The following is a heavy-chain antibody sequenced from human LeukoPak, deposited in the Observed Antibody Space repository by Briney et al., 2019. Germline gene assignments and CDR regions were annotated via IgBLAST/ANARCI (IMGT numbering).Heavy chain of an antibody. CDR3: ARDSSASVAAAGTRRQLGY. CDR2: IIPILGIA. J-gene: IGHJ2*01. D-gene: IGHD6-13*01. CDR1: GGTFSSYA. Sequence: ASVKVSCKASGGTFSSYAIGWVRQAPGQGLEWMGRIIPILGIANYAQKFQGRVTITADKSTSTAYMELSSLRSEDTAVYYCARDSSASVAAAGTRRQLGYWGRGTLVTVSS. V-gene: IGHV1-69*04.